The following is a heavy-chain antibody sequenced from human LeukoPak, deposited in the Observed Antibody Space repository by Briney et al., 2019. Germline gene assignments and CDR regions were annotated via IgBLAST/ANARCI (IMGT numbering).Heavy chain of an antibody. CDR3: ARVNCSGGSCYVFFDY. V-gene: IGHV4-39*07. CDR1: GGSVSSGSYY. D-gene: IGHD2-15*01. CDR2: VNHSGST. Sequence: SETLSLTCTVSGGSVSSGSYYWSWIRQPPGKGLEWIGEVNHSGSTDYNPSLKSRVTISVDTSKNQFSLKLSSVTAADTAVYYCARVNCSGGSCYVFFDYWGQGTLVTVSS. J-gene: IGHJ4*02.